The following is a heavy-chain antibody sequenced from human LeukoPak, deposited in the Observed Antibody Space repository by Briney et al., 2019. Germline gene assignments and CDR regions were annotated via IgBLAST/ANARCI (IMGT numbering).Heavy chain of an antibody. Sequence: SETLSLTCTVSGGSISSYYWSWIRQPPGKGLEWIGYIYYSGSTNYNPSLKSRVTISVDTSKNQFSLKLSSVTAADTAVYYCARERGWSYAFDIWGQGTMVTVSS. CDR1: GGSISSYY. D-gene: IGHD6-19*01. J-gene: IGHJ3*02. V-gene: IGHV4-59*01. CDR3: ARERGWSYAFDI. CDR2: IYYSGST.